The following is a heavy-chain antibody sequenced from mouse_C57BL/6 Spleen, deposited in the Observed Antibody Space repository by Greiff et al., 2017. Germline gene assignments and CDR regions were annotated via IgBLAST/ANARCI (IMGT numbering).Heavy chain of an antibody. CDR2: IDPEDGDT. CDR3: ATDYYGSSYGFAY. D-gene: IGHD1-1*01. Sequence: EVKLVESGAELVRPGASVKLSCTASGFNIKDYYMHWVKQRPEQGLEWIGRIDPEDGDTEYAPKFQGKATMTADTSSNTAYLQLSSLTSEDTAGYYCATDYYGSSYGFAYWGQGTLVTVSA. V-gene: IGHV14-1*01. J-gene: IGHJ3*01. CDR1: GFNIKDYY.